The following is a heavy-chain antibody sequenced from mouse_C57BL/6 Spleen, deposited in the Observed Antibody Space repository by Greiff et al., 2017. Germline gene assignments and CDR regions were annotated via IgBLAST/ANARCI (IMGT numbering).Heavy chain of an antibody. V-gene: IGHV1-26*01. J-gene: IGHJ3*01. Sequence: VQLQQSGPELVKPGASVKISCKASGYTFTDYYMNWVKQSHGKSLEWIGDINPNNGGTSYNQKFKGKATLTVDKSSSTAYMELRSLTSEDSAVYYCARWSYDYGFAYWGQGTLATVSA. CDR2: INPNNGGT. CDR1: GYTFTDYY. D-gene: IGHD2-4*01. CDR3: ARWSYDYGFAY.